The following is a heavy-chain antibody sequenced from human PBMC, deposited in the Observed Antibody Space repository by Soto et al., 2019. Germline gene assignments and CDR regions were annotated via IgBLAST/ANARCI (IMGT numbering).Heavy chain of an antibody. D-gene: IGHD3-10*01. CDR2: MNPNSGNT. CDR1: GYTFTSYD. J-gene: IGHJ4*02. V-gene: IGHV1-8*01. Sequence: ASGYTFTSYDINWVRQATGQGLEWMGWMNPNSGNTGYAQKFQGRVTMTRNTSISTAYMELSSLRSEDTAVYYCARTMVRGITPVDWGQGTLVTVSS. CDR3: ARTMVRGITPVD.